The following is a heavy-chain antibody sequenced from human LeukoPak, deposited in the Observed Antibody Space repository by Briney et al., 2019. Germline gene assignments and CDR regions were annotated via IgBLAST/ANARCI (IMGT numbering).Heavy chain of an antibody. CDR2: INHSGST. D-gene: IGHD1-26*01. J-gene: IGHJ4*02. CDR1: GGSFSGYY. Sequence: PSETLSLTCAVYGGSFSGYYWSWIRQPPGKGLEWIGEINHSGSTNYNPSLKSRVTISVDTSKNQFSLKLSSVTAADTAVYYCARGGMQVGATYPTFDYWGQGTLVTVSS. V-gene: IGHV4-34*01. CDR3: ARGGMQVGATYPTFDY.